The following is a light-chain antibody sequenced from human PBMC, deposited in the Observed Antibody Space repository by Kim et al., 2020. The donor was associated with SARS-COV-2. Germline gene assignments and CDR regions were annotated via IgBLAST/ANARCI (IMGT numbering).Light chain of an antibody. CDR3: QEYYNWPPWA. J-gene: IGKJ1*01. CDR2: GAS. V-gene: IGKV3-15*01. Sequence: SPVERAAHSCRASQSVDIKLAWYQQKPGQAPRLLMYGASTRATGTPARFSGSGSGTEFTLTISSLQSEDFAVYYCQEYYNWPPWAFGQGTKVDIK. CDR1: QSVDIK.